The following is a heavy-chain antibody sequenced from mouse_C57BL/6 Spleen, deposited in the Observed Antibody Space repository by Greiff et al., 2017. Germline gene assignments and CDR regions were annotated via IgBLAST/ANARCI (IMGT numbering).Heavy chain of an antibody. Sequence: QVHVKQPGAELVKPGASVKLSCKASGYTFTSYWMQWVKQRPGQGLEWIGEIDPSDSYTNYNQKFKGKATLTVDTSSSTAYMQLSSLTSEDSAVYYCARRGYDLFAYWGQGTLVTVSA. CDR2: IDPSDSYT. CDR3: ARRGYDLFAY. J-gene: IGHJ3*01. CDR1: GYTFTSYW. V-gene: IGHV1-50*01. D-gene: IGHD2-2*01.